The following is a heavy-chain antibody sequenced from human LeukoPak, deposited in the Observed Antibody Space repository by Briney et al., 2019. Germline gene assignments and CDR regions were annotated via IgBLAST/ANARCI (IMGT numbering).Heavy chain of an antibody. V-gene: IGHV1-18*01. CDR3: ARDKYYYDSSGYYPRFDY. Sequence: GASVKVSCKASGYTFTSYGISWVRQAPGQGLEWMGWISAYNGNTNYAQKLQGRVTMTTDTSTSTAYMELRSLRSDDTAVYYCARDKYYYDSSGYYPRFDYWGQGTLVTVSS. D-gene: IGHD3-22*01. CDR2: ISAYNGNT. J-gene: IGHJ4*02. CDR1: GYTFTSYG.